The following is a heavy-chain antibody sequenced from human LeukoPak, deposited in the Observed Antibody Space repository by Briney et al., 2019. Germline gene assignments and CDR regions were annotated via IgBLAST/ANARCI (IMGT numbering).Heavy chain of an antibody. J-gene: IGHJ4*02. Sequence: GGSLRLSCAASGFTFSSYAMSWVRQAPGKGLEWVSGISWNSGSIGYADSVKGRFTISRDNAKNSLYLQMNSLRAEDTALYYCAKDIGAVAGPFDYWGQGTLVTVSS. CDR2: ISWNSGSI. CDR3: AKDIGAVAGPFDY. D-gene: IGHD6-19*01. V-gene: IGHV3-9*01. CDR1: GFTFSSYA.